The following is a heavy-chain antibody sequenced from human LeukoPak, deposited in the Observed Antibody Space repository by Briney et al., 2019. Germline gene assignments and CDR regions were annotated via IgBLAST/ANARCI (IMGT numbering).Heavy chain of an antibody. J-gene: IGHJ4*02. V-gene: IGHV3-23*01. Sequence: GGSLRLSCAASGFTFSSYAMSWVRQAPGKGLEWVSAISGSGGSTYYADSVKGRFTISRDNSKNTLYLQMNSLRAEDTAVYYCARVGYGGNSWYFDYWGQGTLVTVSS. CDR2: ISGSGGST. D-gene: IGHD4-23*01. CDR3: ARVGYGGNSWYFDY. CDR1: GFTFSSYA.